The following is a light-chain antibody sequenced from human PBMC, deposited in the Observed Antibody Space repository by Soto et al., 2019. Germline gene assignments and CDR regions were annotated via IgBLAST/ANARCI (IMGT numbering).Light chain of an antibody. Sequence: DLQMTQSPSSLSASVGDRVTITCRTSQPISDYLNWYQQKPGKAPTLLIYTTSNLETGVPSRFSGGGSGTDFTFTISSLQPEDIATYYCQQYDNFPGTFGQGTKLEIK. V-gene: IGKV1-33*01. J-gene: IGKJ2*01. CDR3: QQYDNFPGT. CDR1: QPISDY. CDR2: TTS.